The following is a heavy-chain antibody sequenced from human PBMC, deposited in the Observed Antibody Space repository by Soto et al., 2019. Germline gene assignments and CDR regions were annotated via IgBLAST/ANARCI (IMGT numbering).Heavy chain of an antibody. CDR1: GYTFTGYY. V-gene: IGHV1-2*02. Sequence: QVQLVQSGAEVKKPGASVKVSCKASGYTFTGYYMHWVRQAPGQGLEWMGWINPNSGGTNYAQKLQGGVTMTRDTSSSTADMEVRRRMSDDTAADYCARGAHHDVCPYYYYGMDVWGQGTTVTVSS. CDR2: INPNSGGT. D-gene: IGHD3-3*01. CDR3: ARGAHHDVCPYYYYGMDV. J-gene: IGHJ6*02.